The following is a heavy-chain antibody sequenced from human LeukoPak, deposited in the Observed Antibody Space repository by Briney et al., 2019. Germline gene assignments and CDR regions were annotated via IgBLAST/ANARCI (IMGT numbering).Heavy chain of an antibody. CDR3: ARYLSSGLDY. D-gene: IGHD6-19*01. Sequence: SETLSLTCTVSGGSVSSGSYYWSWIRQPPGKGLEWIGYIYSSGSTNYNPSLKSRVTFSVDTSKDQFSLKLSSVTAADTAVYYCARYLSSGLDYWGQGTLVTVSS. J-gene: IGHJ4*02. CDR2: IYSSGST. V-gene: IGHV4-61*01. CDR1: GGSVSSGSYY.